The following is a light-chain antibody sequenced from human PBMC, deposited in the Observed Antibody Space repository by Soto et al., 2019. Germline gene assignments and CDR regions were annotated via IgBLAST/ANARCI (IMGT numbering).Light chain of an antibody. CDR3: QHHDNWPLIT. CDR2: GAS. Sequence: ETVLTQSRGTLSLSPVEGATLSCRASHSVSSYLAWYQQKPGQAPRVLIYGASIRATGIPARFSGSGSGTAFTLTISSLQSEHFALYYCQHHDNWPLITFGQGTLLEIK. J-gene: IGKJ5*01. V-gene: IGKV3-11*01. CDR1: HSVSSY.